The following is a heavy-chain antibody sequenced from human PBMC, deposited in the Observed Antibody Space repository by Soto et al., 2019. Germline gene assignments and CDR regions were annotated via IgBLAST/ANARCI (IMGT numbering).Heavy chain of an antibody. CDR3: ASGHDAYKVRY. CDR2: IYYGGNT. V-gene: IGHV4-28*01. Sequence: PSETLSLTCAVSGGSISSSNWWSWIRQLPGKGLEWIGYIYYGGNTCYNPSLKSRPTISIDTSENQFSLKLTSVTAADTAVYFCASGHDAYKVRYWGQGTLVTVSS. D-gene: IGHD1-1*01. J-gene: IGHJ4*02. CDR1: GGSISSSNW.